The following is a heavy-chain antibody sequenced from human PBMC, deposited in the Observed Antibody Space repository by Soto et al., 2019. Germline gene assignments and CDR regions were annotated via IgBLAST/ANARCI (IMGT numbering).Heavy chain of an antibody. CDR1: GYSFTSYD. Sequence: QVQLVQSGAEVKKPGASVKVSCKASGYSFTSYDINWVRQATGQGLEWMGWMNPNSGNTGYGQKFQGRVTMTRNTSMSTAYMELTSPRAEDTAVYYCARDKAGYFDLWGGGTRVTVPS. J-gene: IGHJ2*01. CDR2: MNPNSGNT. CDR3: ARDKAGYFDL. V-gene: IGHV1-8*01.